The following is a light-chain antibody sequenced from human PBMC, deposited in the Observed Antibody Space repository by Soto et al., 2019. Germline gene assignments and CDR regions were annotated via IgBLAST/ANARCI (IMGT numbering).Light chain of an antibody. Sequence: MSQSPATLSLSPGDRVTLSCRASQSVGGDVAWYQQKPGQAPRLLIFGASTRATGTPARISGSGSGTEFTLTISSLQSEDFAIYYCQQYNNWRTFGQGTKVDIK. CDR1: QSVGGD. V-gene: IGKV3-15*01. CDR3: QQYNNWRT. J-gene: IGKJ1*01. CDR2: GAS.